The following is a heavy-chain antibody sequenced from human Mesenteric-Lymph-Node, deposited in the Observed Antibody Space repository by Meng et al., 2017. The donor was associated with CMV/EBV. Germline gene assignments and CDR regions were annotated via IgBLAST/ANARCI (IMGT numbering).Heavy chain of an antibody. V-gene: IGHV1-69*06. CDR3: ARAISAEGESWFDP. D-gene: IGHD1-26*01. CDR2: IIPIFGTS. J-gene: IGHJ5*02. CDR1: GGTFISYS. Sequence: SGGTFISYSITWVRQAPGQGLEWMGGIIPIFGTSNYAQNFQGRITITADKSTSTAYMELNSLRSEDTAMYYCARAISAEGESWFDPWGQGTLVTVSS.